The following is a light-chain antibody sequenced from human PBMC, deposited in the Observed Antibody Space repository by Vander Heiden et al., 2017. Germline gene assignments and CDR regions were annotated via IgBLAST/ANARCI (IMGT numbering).Light chain of an antibody. CDR2: DAS. J-gene: IGKJ5*01. Sequence: DIQMTQSPSSLSASVGDRVTITCQASQDISNYLNWYQQKPGKAPKLLIYDASNLETGVPSRFSGSASGTDFTFTISILHPEDLATYYCQQDDNLPNTFGQGTRLEIK. V-gene: IGKV1-33*01. CDR1: QDISNY. CDR3: QQDDNLPNT.